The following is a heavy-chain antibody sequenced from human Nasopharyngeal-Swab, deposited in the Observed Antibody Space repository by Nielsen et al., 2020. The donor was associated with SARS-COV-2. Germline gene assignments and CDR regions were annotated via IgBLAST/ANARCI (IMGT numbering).Heavy chain of an antibody. CDR2: IYYSGST. CDR3: ARMTVVVVAATPAFDI. CDR1: GGSISSYY. Sequence: SETLSLTCTVSGGSISSYYWSWIRQPPGKGLEWIGYIYYSGSTNYNPSLKSRVTISVDTSKNQFSLKLSSVTAADTAVYYCARMTVVVVAATPAFDIWGQGTMGTVSS. V-gene: IGHV4-59*01. D-gene: IGHD2-15*01. J-gene: IGHJ3*02.